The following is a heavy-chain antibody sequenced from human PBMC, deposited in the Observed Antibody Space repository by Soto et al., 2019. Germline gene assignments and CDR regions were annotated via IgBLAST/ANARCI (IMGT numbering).Heavy chain of an antibody. J-gene: IGHJ6*02. CDR2: ISAYNGNT. Sequence: QVQLLQSGAEVKKPGASVKVSCKASGYTFTSYGISWVRQAPGQGLEWMGWISAYNGNTNYAQKLQGRVTMTTDTSTSTAYMELRSLRSDDTAVYYCARDPPYSSSWYTYYYYGMDVWGQGTTVTVSS. CDR1: GYTFTSYG. V-gene: IGHV1-18*01. D-gene: IGHD6-13*01. CDR3: ARDPPYSSSWYTYYYYGMDV.